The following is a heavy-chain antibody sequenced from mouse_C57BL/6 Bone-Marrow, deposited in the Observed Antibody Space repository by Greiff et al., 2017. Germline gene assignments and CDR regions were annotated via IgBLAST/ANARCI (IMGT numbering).Heavy chain of an antibody. D-gene: IGHD1-1*01. CDR1: GFTFSSYA. J-gene: IGHJ3*01. Sequence: VQLKESGGGLVKPGGSLKLSCAASGFTFSSYAMSWVRQTPEKRLEWVATISDGGSYTYYPDNVKGRFTISRDNAKNNLYLQMSHLKSENTAMYYCARDGVLRYPFAYWGQGTLVTVSA. CDR2: ISDGGSYT. V-gene: IGHV5-4*01. CDR3: ARDGVLRYPFAY.